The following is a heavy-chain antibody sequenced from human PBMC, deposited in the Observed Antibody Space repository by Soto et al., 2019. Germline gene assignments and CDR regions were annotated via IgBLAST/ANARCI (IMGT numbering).Heavy chain of an antibody. CDR3: ARAFVVVAANYYYYYMDV. V-gene: IGHV4-30-2*01. Sequence: SETLSLTCAVSGGSISSGGYSWSWIRQPPGKGLEWIGYIYHSGSTNYNPSLKSRVTISVDKSKNQFSLKLSSVTAADTAVYYCARAFVVVAANYYYYYMDVWGKGTTVTVSS. CDR2: IYHSGST. CDR1: GGSISSGGYS. J-gene: IGHJ6*03. D-gene: IGHD2-15*01.